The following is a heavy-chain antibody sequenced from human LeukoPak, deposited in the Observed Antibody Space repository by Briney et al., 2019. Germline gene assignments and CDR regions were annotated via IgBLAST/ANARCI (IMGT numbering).Heavy chain of an antibody. CDR2: ISGSGGST. D-gene: IGHD3-10*01. CDR3: ATSPGTYVELDY. J-gene: IGHJ4*02. Sequence: GGSLRLSCAASGFTFSSYAMSWVRQAPGKGLEWVSAISGSGGSTYYADSVKGRFTTSRDNSKNTLYLQMNSLRAEDTAVYYCATSPGTYVELDYWGQGTLVTVSS. V-gene: IGHV3-23*01. CDR1: GFTFSSYA.